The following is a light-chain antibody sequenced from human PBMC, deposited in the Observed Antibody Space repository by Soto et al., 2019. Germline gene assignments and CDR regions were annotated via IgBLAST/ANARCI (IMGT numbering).Light chain of an antibody. V-gene: IGKV4-1*01. J-gene: IGKJ5*01. CDR1: QSVLYSSNNKNY. CDR2: WAS. CDR3: QQYYSTPIT. Sequence: DIVMTQSPDSLAVSLGGRATINCKSGQSVLYSSNNKNYLAWYQQKPGQPPKLLIYWASTRESGVPARFSGSGSGTDFTLTISSLQAEDVAVYYCQQYYSTPITLGQGTRLEIK.